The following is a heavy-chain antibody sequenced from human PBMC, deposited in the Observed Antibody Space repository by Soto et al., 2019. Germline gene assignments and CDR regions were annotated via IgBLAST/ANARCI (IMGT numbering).Heavy chain of an antibody. D-gene: IGHD3-22*01. V-gene: IGHV1-8*01. Sequence: QVQLVQSGAEVKKPGASVKVSCKASGYTFTSYDINWVRQATGQGLEWMGWMNPNSGNTGYAQKFLGSGPMTRNTSICTAYMERSSLRSEYTAVYYCARGPRDRITLVVAGAFDIWGQGTMVTVPS. CDR3: ARGPRDRITLVVAGAFDI. CDR1: GYTFTSYD. CDR2: MNPNSGNT. J-gene: IGHJ3*02.